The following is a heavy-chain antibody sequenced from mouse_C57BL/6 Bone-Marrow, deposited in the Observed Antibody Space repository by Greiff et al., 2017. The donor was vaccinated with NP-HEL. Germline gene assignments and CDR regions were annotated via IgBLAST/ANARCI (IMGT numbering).Heavy chain of an antibody. V-gene: IGHV1-72*01. Sequence: QVQLQQPGAELVKPGASVKLSCKASGYTFTSYWMHWVKQRPGRGLEWIGRIDPNSGGTKYNEKFKSKATLTVDKPSSSAYMQLSSLTSEDSAVYYCARLWLRHGEYYYAMDYWGQGTSVTVSS. CDR2: IDPNSGGT. J-gene: IGHJ4*01. D-gene: IGHD2-2*01. CDR1: GYTFTSYW. CDR3: ARLWLRHGEYYYAMDY.